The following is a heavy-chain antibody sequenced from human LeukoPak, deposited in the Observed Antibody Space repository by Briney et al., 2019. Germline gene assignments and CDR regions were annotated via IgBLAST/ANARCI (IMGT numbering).Heavy chain of an antibody. V-gene: IGHV3-30-3*01. J-gene: IGHJ4*02. CDR2: ISYDGSNK. D-gene: IGHD1-1*01. CDR3: ARGERMPVSPAFDY. Sequence: GRSLTLSCAASGFTFSSYAMHWVRQAPGKGLEWVAVISYDGSNKYYADSVKGRFTISRDNSKNTLYLQMNSLRAEDTAVYYCARGERMPVSPAFDYWGQGTLVTVSS. CDR1: GFTFSSYA.